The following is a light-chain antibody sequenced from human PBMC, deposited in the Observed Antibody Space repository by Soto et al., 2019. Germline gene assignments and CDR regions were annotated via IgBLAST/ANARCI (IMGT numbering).Light chain of an antibody. CDR1: QTISSW. V-gene: IGKV1-5*01. CDR3: QQYNMYSWS. CDR2: DAS. J-gene: IGKJ1*01. Sequence: IQLTQSPSSLSSSVGDRVTITCRASQTISSWLAWYQQKPGKAPKLLIYDASNLESGVPSRFSGSGSGTEFTLTISSLQPDDFATYYCQQYNMYSWSFGQGTKVDIK.